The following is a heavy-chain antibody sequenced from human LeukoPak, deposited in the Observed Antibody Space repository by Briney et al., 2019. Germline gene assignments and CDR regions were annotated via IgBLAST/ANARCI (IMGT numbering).Heavy chain of an antibody. Sequence: SEALSLTCAVYGGSFSGYYWSRIRQPPGKGLEWIGEINHSGSTNYNPSLKSRVTISVDTSKNQFSLKLSSVTAADTAVYYCARGGSGYDSNPYFDYWGQGTLVTVSS. CDR3: ARGGSGYDSNPYFDY. J-gene: IGHJ4*02. CDR1: GGSFSGYY. V-gene: IGHV4-34*01. D-gene: IGHD5-12*01. CDR2: INHSGST.